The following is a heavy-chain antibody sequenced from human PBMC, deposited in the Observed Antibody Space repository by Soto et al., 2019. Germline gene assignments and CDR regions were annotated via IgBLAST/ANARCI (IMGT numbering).Heavy chain of an antibody. CDR1: GDSFSTFT. Sequence: QVQLVQSGAEVKRPGSSVRVSCKASGDSFSTFTLTWMRQAPGQGLEWMGGIVPIFQTANYARKFQGRLTMTADESTTTAYMELSSLLSEDTAMYVCATTRDLTSWGAFDYWGQGTLVTVS. CDR2: IVPIFQTA. J-gene: IGHJ4*02. CDR3: ATTRDLTSWGAFDY. D-gene: IGHD3-16*01. V-gene: IGHV1-69*01.